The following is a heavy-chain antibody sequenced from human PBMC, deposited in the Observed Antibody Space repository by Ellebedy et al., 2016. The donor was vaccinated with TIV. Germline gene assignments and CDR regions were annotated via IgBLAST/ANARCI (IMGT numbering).Heavy chain of an antibody. CDR1: GGSISSGGYY. CDR3: ARDGYSDGPGHRVIDY. Sequence: MPSETLSLTCTVSGGSISSGGYYWSWIRQHPGKGLEWIGYIDYSGRTYYNPSLKSRLTILVDTSKSQFSLKLSSVTDADTAVYFCARDGYSDGPGHRVIDYWGQGTLVTVSS. CDR2: IDYSGRT. D-gene: IGHD5-18*01. V-gene: IGHV4-31*03. J-gene: IGHJ4*02.